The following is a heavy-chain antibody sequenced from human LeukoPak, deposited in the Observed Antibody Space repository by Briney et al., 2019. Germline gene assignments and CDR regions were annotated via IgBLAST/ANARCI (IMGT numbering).Heavy chain of an antibody. CDR3: ASSGSFWSGYYYYYYGMDV. CDR1: GFTFSSYW. Sequence: PGGSLRLSCAASGFTFSSYWMSWVRQAPGKGLEWVANIKQDGSEKYYVDSVKGRFTISRDNAKNSLYLQMNSLRAEDTAVYYCASSGSFWSGYYYYYYGMDVWGQGTTVTVSS. CDR2: IKQDGSEK. J-gene: IGHJ6*02. V-gene: IGHV3-7*01. D-gene: IGHD3-3*01.